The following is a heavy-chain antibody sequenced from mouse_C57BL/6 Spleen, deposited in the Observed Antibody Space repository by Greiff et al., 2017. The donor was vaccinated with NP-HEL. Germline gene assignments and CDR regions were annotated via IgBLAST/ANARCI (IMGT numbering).Heavy chain of an antibody. CDR3: TRVPSDGYYWYFDV. V-gene: IGHV5-9-1*02. D-gene: IGHD2-3*01. Sequence: EVQVVESGEGLVKPGGSLKLSCAASGFTFSSYAMSWVRQTPEKRLEWVAYISSGGDYIYYADTVKGRFTISRDNARNTLYLQMSSLKSEDTAMYYCTRVPSDGYYWYFDVWGTGTTVTVSS. CDR2: ISSGGDYI. J-gene: IGHJ1*03. CDR1: GFTFSSYA.